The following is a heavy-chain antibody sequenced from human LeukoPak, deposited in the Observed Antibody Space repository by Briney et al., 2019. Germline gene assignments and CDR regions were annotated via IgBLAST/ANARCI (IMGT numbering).Heavy chain of an antibody. CDR3: ARDAESGSFDY. CDR2: ISSSGSTI. J-gene: IGHJ4*02. Sequence: GGSLRLSCAASGFTFSDYYMSWIRQAPGKGLEGVSYISSSGSTIYYADSVKGRFTISRNNAKNSLYLQMNSLRAEDTAVYYCARDAESGSFDYWGQGTLVTVSS. V-gene: IGHV3-11*01. CDR1: GFTFSDYY. D-gene: IGHD1-26*01.